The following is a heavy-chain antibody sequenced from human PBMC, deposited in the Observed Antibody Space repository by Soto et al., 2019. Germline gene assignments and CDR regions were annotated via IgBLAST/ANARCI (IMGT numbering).Heavy chain of an antibody. CDR2: TYYRSKWYN. J-gene: IGHJ5*02. CDR1: GDSVSSNSAA. CDR3: VRDYYGSGSTNWFDP. V-gene: IGHV6-1*01. D-gene: IGHD3-10*01. Sequence: SQTLSLTCAVSGDSVSSNSAAWNWIRQSPSRGLEWLGRTYYRSKWYNDYAISVKSRMIINPDTSKNQFSLQLNSVTPEDTAVYYCVRDYYGSGSTNWFDPWGQGTLVTVSS.